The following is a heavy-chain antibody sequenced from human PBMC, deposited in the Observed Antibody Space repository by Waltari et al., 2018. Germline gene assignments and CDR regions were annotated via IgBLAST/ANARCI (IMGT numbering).Heavy chain of an antibody. CDR1: GYSISSGYY. Sequence: QVQLQESGPGLVKPSESLSLTCAVSGYSISSGYYWGWIRQPPGKGLEWIGSIYHSGSTSYNPSLKSRVTISVDTSKNQFSLKLSSVTAADTAVYYCARRNDYGDFYDYWGQGTLVTVSS. CDR2: IYHSGST. V-gene: IGHV4-38-2*01. J-gene: IGHJ4*02. D-gene: IGHD4-17*01. CDR3: ARRNDYGDFYDY.